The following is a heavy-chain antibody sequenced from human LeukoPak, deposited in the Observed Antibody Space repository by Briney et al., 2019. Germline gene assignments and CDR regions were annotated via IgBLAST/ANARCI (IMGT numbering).Heavy chain of an antibody. CDR1: GGSISGDY. CDR2: IYYGGTS. V-gene: IGHV4-59*12. CDR3: ARVRYCGGDCS. J-gene: IGHJ5*02. D-gene: IGHD2-21*02. Sequence: SETLSLTCTVSGGSISGDYWGWIRQPPGRGLEWIGYIYYGGTSDYNPSLKSRVTISVDRSKNQFSLKLSSVTAADTAVYYCARVRYCGGDCSWGQGTLVTVSS.